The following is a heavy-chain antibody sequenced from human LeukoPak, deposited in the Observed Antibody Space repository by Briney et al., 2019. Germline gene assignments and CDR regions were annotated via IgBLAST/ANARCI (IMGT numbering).Heavy chain of an antibody. CDR3: ARDSSYHDSQYFQH. V-gene: IGHV4-4*02. J-gene: IGHJ1*01. CDR1: GGSISSNNW. Sequence: SETLSLTCAVSGGSISSNNWWIWVRQSPEKGLEWIGEIYHDGSTNYNPSLKSRVTISMDKSKNQLSLKLTSVTAADTAVYYCARDSSYHDSQYFQHWGQGTLVTVSS. D-gene: IGHD3-22*01. CDR2: IYHDGST.